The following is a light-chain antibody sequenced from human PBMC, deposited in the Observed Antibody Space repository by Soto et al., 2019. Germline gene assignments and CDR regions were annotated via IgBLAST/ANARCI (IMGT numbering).Light chain of an antibody. V-gene: IGKV3-20*01. CDR2: GAS. J-gene: IGKJ2*01. Sequence: ESVLTQSPGTLSLSPGERATLSCRASQSVSSKYLVWYQQKPGQAPRIIMFGASSRATGIPDRFSGSGSGTDFTLTISRLEPEDFAVYYCQQYGSTPRYTFGQGTKLEIK. CDR3: QQYGSTPRYT. CDR1: QSVSSKY.